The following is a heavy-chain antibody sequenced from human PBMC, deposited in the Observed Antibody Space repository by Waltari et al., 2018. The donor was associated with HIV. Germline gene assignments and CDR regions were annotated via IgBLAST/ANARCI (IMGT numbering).Heavy chain of an antibody. CDR3: ASTTETDYGDYGWFDP. CDR2: IYYSGST. Sequence: QLQLQESGPGLVKPSETLSLTCTVSGGSISSSSYSWGWIRQPPGKGLEWIGSIYYSGSTYYNPSLKSRVTISVDTSKNQFSLKLSSVTAADTAVYYCASTTETDYGDYGWFDPWGQGTLVTVSS. V-gene: IGHV4-39*07. D-gene: IGHD4-17*01. J-gene: IGHJ5*02. CDR1: GGSISSSSYS.